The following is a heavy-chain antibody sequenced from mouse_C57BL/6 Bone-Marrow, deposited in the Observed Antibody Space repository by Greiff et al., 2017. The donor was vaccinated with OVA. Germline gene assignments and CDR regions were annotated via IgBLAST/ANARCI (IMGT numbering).Heavy chain of an antibody. D-gene: IGHD2-3*01. Sequence: VQVVESGPELVKPGASVKISCKASGYAFSSSWMNWVKQRPGKGLEWIGRIYPGDGDTNYTGKIKGQATLTAAKSSSTDYMQLSSLTSEDSAVYFCARHEDGYYASYFDYWGQGTTLTVSS. V-gene: IGHV1-82*01. CDR3: ARHEDGYYASYFDY. CDR2: IYPGDGDT. CDR1: GYAFSSSW. J-gene: IGHJ2*01.